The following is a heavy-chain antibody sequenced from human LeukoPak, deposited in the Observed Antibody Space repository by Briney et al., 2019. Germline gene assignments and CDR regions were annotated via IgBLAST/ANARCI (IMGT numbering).Heavy chain of an antibody. CDR1: GGSFSGYC. D-gene: IGHD3-22*01. CDR3: ARVHYYDNSGYWFFDY. CDR2: IYITGST. V-gene: IGHV4-59*10. J-gene: IGHJ4*02. Sequence: SETLSLTCAVYGGSFSGYCWSWIRQSAGKGLEWIGRIYITGSTNYNPSLKSRVSMSLDTSKNQLSLKLSSVTAADTAVYYCARVHYYDNSGYWFFDYWGQGTLVTVSS.